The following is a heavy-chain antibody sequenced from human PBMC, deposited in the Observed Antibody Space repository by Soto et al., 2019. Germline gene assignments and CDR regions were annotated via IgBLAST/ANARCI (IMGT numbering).Heavy chain of an antibody. J-gene: IGHJ4*02. CDR1: GGSLSGYY. Sequence: QVQLQQWGAGLLKPSETLSLNCAVTGGSLSGYYWSWIRQPPGKGLEWIGEVKDGGHTNYSPSLRGRVPISADSSTHRFSLRLISVTAADTGVYYCARGQEGVVATHWDQGSLVTVSS. V-gene: IGHV4-34*01. CDR3: ARGQEGVVATH. D-gene: IGHD5-12*01. CDR2: VKDGGHT.